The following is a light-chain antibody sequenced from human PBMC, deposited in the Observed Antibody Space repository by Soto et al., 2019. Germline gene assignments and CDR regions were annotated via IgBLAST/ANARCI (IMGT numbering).Light chain of an antibody. CDR3: MQGTHWPIT. CDR1: QSLLHGNTYNY. CDR2: LGS. Sequence: DIVMTQSPLSLPVTPGEPASISCRSSQSLLHGNTYNYLDWYLQKPGQSPQLLIYLGSNRASGVPARFSGSGSGTDFALKISRVEAEDVGVYYCMQGTHWPITFGQGTRLEIK. J-gene: IGKJ5*01. V-gene: IGKV2-28*01.